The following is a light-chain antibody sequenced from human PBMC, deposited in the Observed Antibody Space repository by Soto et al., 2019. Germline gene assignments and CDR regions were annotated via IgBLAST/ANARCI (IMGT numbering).Light chain of an antibody. Sequence: QLVLTQSPSASASLGTSVKLTCTLSSGHINYAIAWHQQRPDKGPRFLMKVKSDGSHIKGDGIPARFSGSSSGAARYLIISSLQSDDEADYYCQTWGTAIRWVFGGGTKLTVL. J-gene: IGLJ3*02. CDR3: QTWGTAIRWV. CDR1: SGHINYA. V-gene: IGLV4-69*01. CDR2: VKSDGSH.